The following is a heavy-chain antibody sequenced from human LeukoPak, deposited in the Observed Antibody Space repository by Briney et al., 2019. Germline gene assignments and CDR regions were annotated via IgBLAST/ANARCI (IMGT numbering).Heavy chain of an antibody. Sequence: PGGSLRLSCAASGFTVSSNYMSCVRQAPGKGLEWVSVIYSGGSTYYADSVKGRFTISRDNSKNTLYLQMNSLRAEDTAVYYCARDLYSRRSYWGQGTLVTVSS. CDR3: ARDLYSRRSY. CDR1: GFTVSSNY. CDR2: IYSGGST. D-gene: IGHD6-13*01. J-gene: IGHJ4*02. V-gene: IGHV3-53*01.